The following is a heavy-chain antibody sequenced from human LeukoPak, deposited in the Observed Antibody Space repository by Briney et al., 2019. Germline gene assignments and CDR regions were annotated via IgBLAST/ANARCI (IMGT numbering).Heavy chain of an antibody. V-gene: IGHV4-34*01. CDR1: GGSSSGYY. CDR2: INHSGST. J-gene: IGHJ4*02. D-gene: IGHD2-8*01. Sequence: SETLSLTCAVYGGSSSGYYWSWIRQPPGKGLEWIGEINHSGSTNYNPSLKSRVTISVDTSKNQFSLKLSSVTAADTAVYYCARGYCTNGVCYFDYWGQGTLVTVSS. CDR3: ARGYCTNGVCYFDY.